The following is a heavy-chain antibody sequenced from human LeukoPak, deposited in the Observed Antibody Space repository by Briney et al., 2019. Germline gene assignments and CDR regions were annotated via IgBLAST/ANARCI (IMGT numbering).Heavy chain of an antibody. J-gene: IGHJ6*03. D-gene: IGHD1-1*01. Sequence: SETLSLTCTVSGGSMTSHYWSWVRQPPGRGLDWIAYIFYNGSTNYNPSLKSRVTISIDTSNNQFSLKLTSLTSADTAVYYCVRGPEKWHWNYYHYMDIWGKGATVTVSS. CDR2: IFYNGST. CDR1: GGSMTSHY. CDR3: VRGPEKWHWNYYHYMDI. V-gene: IGHV4-59*11.